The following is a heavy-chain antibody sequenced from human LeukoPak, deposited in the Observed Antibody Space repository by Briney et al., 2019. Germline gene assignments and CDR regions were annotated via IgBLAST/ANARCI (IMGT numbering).Heavy chain of an antibody. CDR2: IFYSGTT. V-gene: IGHV4-39*07. Sequence: SGTLSLTCTVSGGSISSSNYYWGWIRQPPGKGLEWIGSIFYSGTTHYNPSLKTRVTISVDTSKNQFSLKLNSVTAADTAVYYCAREAVTMVRGDPFDYWGQGTLVTVSS. D-gene: IGHD3-10*01. CDR1: GGSISSSNYY. J-gene: IGHJ4*02. CDR3: AREAVTMVRGDPFDY.